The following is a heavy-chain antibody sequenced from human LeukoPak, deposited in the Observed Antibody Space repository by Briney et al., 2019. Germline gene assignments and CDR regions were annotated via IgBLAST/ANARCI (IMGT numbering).Heavy chain of an antibody. V-gene: IGHV3-7*01. J-gene: IGHJ4*02. D-gene: IGHD5-12*01. CDR3: VKEYSDYDTFS. Sequence: HPGGSLRLSCAASGFTFSNAWMSWVRQAPGKGLEWVANIRQDGSEKYYVDSVKGRFTISRDNAKNSLYLQMNSLRAEDTAIYYCVKEYSDYDTFSWGQGTLVTVSS. CDR2: IRQDGSEK. CDR1: GFTFSNAW.